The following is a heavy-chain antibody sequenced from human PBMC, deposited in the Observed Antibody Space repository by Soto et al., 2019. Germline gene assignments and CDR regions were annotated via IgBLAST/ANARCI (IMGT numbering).Heavy chain of an antibody. V-gene: IGHV3-21*01. Sequence: GGSLRLSCAASGFTFSSYSMNWVRQAPGKGLEWVSSISSSSSYIYYADSVKGRFTISRDNAKNSLYLQMNSLRAEDTAVYYCASERGYSYGYWDYWGQGTLVTVSS. CDR2: ISSSSSYI. CDR3: ASERGYSYGYWDY. D-gene: IGHD5-18*01. CDR1: GFTFSSYS. J-gene: IGHJ4*02.